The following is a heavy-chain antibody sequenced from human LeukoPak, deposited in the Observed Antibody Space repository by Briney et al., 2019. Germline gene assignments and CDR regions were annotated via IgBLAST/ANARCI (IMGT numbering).Heavy chain of an antibody. CDR2: ISSDGGNV. J-gene: IGHJ4*02. CDR3: AKGQQGHMWLDN. D-gene: IGHD6-13*01. V-gene: IGHV3-30*18. CDR1: AFTFRSFG. Sequence: GGSLRLSCAASAFTFRSFGMQWVRQAPGKGLEWVAFISSDGGNVYYADSANGRFSISRDNFKATLYLQMNSLRPEDTAVYYCAKGQQGHMWLDNWGQGTLVIVSS.